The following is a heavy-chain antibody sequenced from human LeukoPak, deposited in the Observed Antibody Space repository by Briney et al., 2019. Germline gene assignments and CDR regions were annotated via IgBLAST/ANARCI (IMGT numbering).Heavy chain of an antibody. CDR2: IIPIFGTA. CDR1: GGTFSSYA. CDR3: ASRSSSWSYDAFDI. D-gene: IGHD6-13*01. V-gene: IGHV1-69*05. Sequence: SVKVSCKASGGTFSSYAISWVRQAPGQGREWMGRIIPIFGTANYAQKFQGRVTITTDESTSTAYMELSSLRSEDTAVYDCASRSSSWSYDAFDIWCQGTMVTVSS. J-gene: IGHJ3*02.